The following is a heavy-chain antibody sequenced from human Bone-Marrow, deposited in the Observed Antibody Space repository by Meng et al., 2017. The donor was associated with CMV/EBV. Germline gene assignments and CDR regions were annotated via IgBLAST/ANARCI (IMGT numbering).Heavy chain of an antibody. CDR1: GYTFTGYY. J-gene: IGHJ6*02. CDR3: ARDARIAALRYYGMDV. CDR2: INPNSGGT. V-gene: IGHV1-2*02. D-gene: IGHD6-13*01. Sequence: ASVKVSCKASGYTFTGYYMHWVRQAPGQGLEWMGWINPNSGGTNYAQKFQGRVTMTRDTSISTAYMELSRLRSDDTAVYYCARDARIAALRYYGMDVWGQGTTVAVSS.